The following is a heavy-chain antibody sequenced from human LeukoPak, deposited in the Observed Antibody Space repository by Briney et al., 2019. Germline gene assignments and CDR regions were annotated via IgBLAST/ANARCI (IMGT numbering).Heavy chain of an antibody. V-gene: IGHV3-30*18. CDR1: GFTFSSYG. CDR2: ISYDGSNK. Sequence: GGSLRLSCAASGFTFSSYGMHWVRQAPGKGLEWVAVISYDGSNKYYADSVKGRFTISRDNSKNTLYLQMNSLRAEDTAVYYCAKDLGPSGDYYDSSAPMGYWGQGTLVTVSS. J-gene: IGHJ4*02. CDR3: AKDLGPSGDYYDSSAPMGY. D-gene: IGHD3-22*01.